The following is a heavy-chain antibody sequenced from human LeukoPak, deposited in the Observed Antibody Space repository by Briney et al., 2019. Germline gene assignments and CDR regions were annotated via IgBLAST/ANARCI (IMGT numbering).Heavy chain of an antibody. CDR2: IYYSGST. CDR3: ATDPYAMYHYDGSRYSGLDGFNI. CDR1: GFTFSDYY. J-gene: IGHJ3*02. Sequence: GSLRLSCAASGFTFSDYYMSWIRQPPGKGLEWIGTIYYSGSTYYNPSLTSRVTISVDTSKNQFSLRLSAVTAADTAVYYCATDPYAMYHYDGSRYSGLDGFNIWGQGTMVTVSS. V-gene: IGHV4-38-2*02. D-gene: IGHD3-22*01.